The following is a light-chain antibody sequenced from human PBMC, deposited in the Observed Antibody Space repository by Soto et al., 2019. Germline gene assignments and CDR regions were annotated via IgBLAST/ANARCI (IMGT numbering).Light chain of an antibody. Sequence: DIQMTQSPSTLSASVGDRVTITCRASQSISIWLAWYQQKPGKAPKLLIYKASSLESGVPSRFSGSGSGTEFTLTISSLQPDDFATYFCLQYKSYWTFGQGTKLDIK. CDR3: LQYKSYWT. CDR2: KAS. J-gene: IGKJ1*01. V-gene: IGKV1-5*03. CDR1: QSISIW.